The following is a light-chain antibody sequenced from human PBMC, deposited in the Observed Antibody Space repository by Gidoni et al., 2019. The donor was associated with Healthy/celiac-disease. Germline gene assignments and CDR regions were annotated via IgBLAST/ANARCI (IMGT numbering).Light chain of an antibody. CDR1: QDISNY. CDR2: EAS. V-gene: IGKV1-33*01. J-gene: IGKJ4*01. Sequence: DIQVDQSPSSLSASVGDRVTITCQASQDISNYLHWYLQKPGHAPKLLIYEASNLVTGVPSRFSGSGSGTDFTFTISSLQPEDVATYYCLQYDHLPLTFGGGTKVEIK. CDR3: LQYDHLPLT.